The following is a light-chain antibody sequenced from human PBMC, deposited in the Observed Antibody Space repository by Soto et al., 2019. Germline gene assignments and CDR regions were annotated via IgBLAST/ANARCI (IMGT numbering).Light chain of an antibody. Sequence: QSVLTQPASVSGSPGQSIAISCTGTSTDVGSYDLVSWYQQHPGKAPKLMIYAVTERRSGVSNRFSGSKSGNTASLTISGLQAEDEADYYCCSYRSSDTLVFGGGTKLTVL. J-gene: IGLJ3*02. CDR2: AVT. CDR3: CSYRSSDTLV. V-gene: IGLV2-23*02. CDR1: STDVGSYDL.